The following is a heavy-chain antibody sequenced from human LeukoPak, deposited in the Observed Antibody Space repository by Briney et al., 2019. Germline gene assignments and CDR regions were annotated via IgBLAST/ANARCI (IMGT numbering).Heavy chain of an antibody. D-gene: IGHD3-10*01. CDR2: ISAYNGNT. J-gene: IGHJ6*02. CDR3: ARVGVPSGSYYYYGMDV. Sequence: ASVKVSCKASGYTFTSYGISWVRQAPGQGLEWMGWISAYNGNTNYAQKLQGRVTMTTDTSTSTAYMELRSLRSDYTAVYYCARVGVPSGSYYYYGMDVWGQGTTVTVSS. V-gene: IGHV1-18*01. CDR1: GYTFTSYG.